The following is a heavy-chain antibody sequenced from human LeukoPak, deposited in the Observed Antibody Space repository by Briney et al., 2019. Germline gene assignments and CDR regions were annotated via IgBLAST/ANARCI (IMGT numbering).Heavy chain of an antibody. CDR1: GGTFSSYA. Sequence: GASVKVSCKASGGTFSSYAINWVRQATGQGLEWMGWMNPNSGNTGYAQKFQGRVTITRNTSISTAYMELSSLRSEDTAVYYCARGPRGYRSHYYYHYYMDVWGKGTTVTVSS. V-gene: IGHV1-8*03. CDR3: ARGPRGYRSHYYYHYYMDV. D-gene: IGHD5-18*01. J-gene: IGHJ6*03. CDR2: MNPNSGNT.